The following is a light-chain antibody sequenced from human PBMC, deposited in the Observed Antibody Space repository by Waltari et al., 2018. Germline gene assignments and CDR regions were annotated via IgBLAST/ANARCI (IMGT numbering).Light chain of an antibody. V-gene: IGKV1-5*01. CDR2: DAS. CDR3: QQYNSYSPWT. J-gene: IGKJ1*01. Sequence: DILLTQSPSTLSASVGDRVTITCRARQTITRWLAWYQQKPGKAPNVLIFDASSLANGVPSRFSGSGSGTEFTLSNSSLQPDDFATYYCQQYNSYSPWTFGPGTKVEIK. CDR1: QTITRW.